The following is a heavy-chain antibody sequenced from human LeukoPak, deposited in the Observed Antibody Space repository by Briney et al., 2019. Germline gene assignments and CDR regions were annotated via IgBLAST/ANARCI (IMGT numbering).Heavy chain of an antibody. J-gene: IGHJ4*02. CDR1: GGSISSYY. CDR3: ARDPGASVFDY. D-gene: IGHD3-10*01. Sequence: PSETLSLTCTVSGGSISSYYWSWIRQPPGKGLEWIGYIYYSGSTNYNPSLRSRVTISVDTSKNQFSLKLSSVTAADTAVYYCARDPGASVFDYWGQGTLVTVSS. V-gene: IGHV4-59*01. CDR2: IYYSGST.